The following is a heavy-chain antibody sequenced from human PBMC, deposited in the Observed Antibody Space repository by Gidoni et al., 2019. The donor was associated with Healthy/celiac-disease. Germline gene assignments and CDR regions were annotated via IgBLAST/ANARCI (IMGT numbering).Heavy chain of an antibody. D-gene: IGHD2-2*01. J-gene: IGHJ3*02. V-gene: IGHV4-31*03. CDR3: ARVGQLPQRAFDI. Sequence: QVQLQESGPGLVKPSQTLSLTCTVSGGAISRGGYYWSWIRQHPGKGLEWSGYIYYSGSTYYNPSLKSRVTISVDTSKNQFSLKLSSVTAADTAVYYCARVGQLPQRAFDIWGQGTMVTVSS. CDR2: IYYSGST. CDR1: GGAISRGGYY.